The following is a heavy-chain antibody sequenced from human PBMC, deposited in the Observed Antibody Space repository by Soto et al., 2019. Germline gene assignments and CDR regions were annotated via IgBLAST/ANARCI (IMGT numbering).Heavy chain of an antibody. Sequence: SQTLSLTCAITGDSVSSNSAGWSWVRQSPSRGLEWLGRTYYRSKWYYEYAVSVRGRITINPDTSKSQYSLQLNSVTPEDTAVYFCARGEQYSGRIFDYWGQGTLVTVSS. J-gene: IGHJ4*01. CDR2: TYYRSKWYY. CDR1: GDSVSSNSAG. V-gene: IGHV6-1*01. D-gene: IGHD1-26*01. CDR3: ARGEQYSGRIFDY.